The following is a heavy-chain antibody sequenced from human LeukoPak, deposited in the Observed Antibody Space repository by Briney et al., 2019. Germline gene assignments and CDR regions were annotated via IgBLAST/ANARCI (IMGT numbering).Heavy chain of an antibody. CDR2: IYYSGST. D-gene: IGHD2-21*02. CDR3: ARDNCGGDCYSGAFDI. J-gene: IGHJ3*02. Sequence: SETLSLTCTVSGGSISSYYWSWIRQPPGKGLEWIGYIYYSGSTNYNPSLKSRVTISVDTSKNQSSLKLSSVTAADTAVYYCARDNCGGDCYSGAFDIWGQGTMVTVSS. CDR1: GGSISSYY. V-gene: IGHV4-59*12.